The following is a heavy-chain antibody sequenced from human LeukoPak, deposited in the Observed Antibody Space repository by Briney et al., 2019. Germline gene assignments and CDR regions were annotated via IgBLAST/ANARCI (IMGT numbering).Heavy chain of an antibody. CDR2: IKQDGSEK. V-gene: IGHV3-7*01. Sequence: PGGSLRLSCAASGFTFSSYWMSWVRQAPGKGLEWVASIKQDGSEKYYVDSVKGRFTISRDNAKNSLYLQMNSLRAEDTAVYYCARGDSSWYYYYGMDVWGQGTTVTVSS. CDR1: GFTFSSYW. D-gene: IGHD6-13*01. CDR3: ARGDSSWYYYYGMDV. J-gene: IGHJ6*02.